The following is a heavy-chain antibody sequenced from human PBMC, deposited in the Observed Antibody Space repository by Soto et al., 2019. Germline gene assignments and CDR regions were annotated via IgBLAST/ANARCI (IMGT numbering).Heavy chain of an antibody. Sequence: EVQLVESGGGLVQPGGSLSLSCAASGFTVSSNYMSWVHQAPGKGLEWVSVIYSGGSTYYADSVKGRFTISRDNSKNTLYLQMNSLRAEDTAVYYCARDMVRGLYPEYFQHWGQGTLVTVSS. CDR2: IYSGGST. CDR1: GFTVSSNY. V-gene: IGHV3-66*01. J-gene: IGHJ1*01. CDR3: ARDMVRGLYPEYFQH. D-gene: IGHD3-10*01.